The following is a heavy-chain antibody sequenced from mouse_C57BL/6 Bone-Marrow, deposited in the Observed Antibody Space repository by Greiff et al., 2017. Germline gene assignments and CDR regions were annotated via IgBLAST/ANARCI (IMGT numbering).Heavy chain of an antibody. CDR2: INPSTGGT. J-gene: IGHJ2*01. V-gene: IGHV1-43*01. CDR1: GYSFTGYY. D-gene: IGHD2-4*01. Sequence: VQLKQSGPELVKPGASVKISCKASGYSFTGYYMHWVKQSSEKSLEWIGEINPSTGGTSYNQKFKGKATLTVDKSSSTAYMQPKSLTAADSDIYYCAREDYDGYFDYWGQGTTLTVSS. CDR3: AREDYDGYFDY.